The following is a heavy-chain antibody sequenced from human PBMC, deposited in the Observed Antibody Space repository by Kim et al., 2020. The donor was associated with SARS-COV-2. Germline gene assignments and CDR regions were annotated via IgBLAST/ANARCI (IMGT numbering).Heavy chain of an antibody. J-gene: IGHJ5*02. CDR1: GDSVSSSSAA. D-gene: IGHD7-27*01. CDR2: TYYRSRWYK. CDR3: SRDPTGS. V-gene: IGHV6-1*01. Sequence: SQTLSLTCAISGDSVSSSSAAWNWIRQSPSRGLEWLGRTYYRSRWYKEYAASVRGRITINPDTSKNLFSLQLNSVTPEDAAVYYCSRDPTGSWGQGTLVTVSS.